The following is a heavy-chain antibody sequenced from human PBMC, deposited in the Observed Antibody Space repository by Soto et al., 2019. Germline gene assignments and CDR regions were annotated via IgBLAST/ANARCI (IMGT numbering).Heavy chain of an antibody. Sequence: GGSLRLSCAASGFTFSSYAMSWVRQAPGKGLEWVSAISGSGGSTYYADSVKGRFTISRDNSKNTLYLQMNSLRAEDTAVYYCAKVKEGGYRYYYGMDVRGQGTTVTVSS. J-gene: IGHJ6*02. CDR1: GFTFSSYA. V-gene: IGHV3-23*01. D-gene: IGHD3-16*02. CDR2: ISGSGGST. CDR3: AKVKEGGYRYYYGMDV.